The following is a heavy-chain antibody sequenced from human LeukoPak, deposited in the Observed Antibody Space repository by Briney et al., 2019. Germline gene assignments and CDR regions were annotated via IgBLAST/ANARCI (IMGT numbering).Heavy chain of an antibody. J-gene: IGHJ4*02. Sequence: GSLRLSCAASGFTFSSYAMSWVRQAPGKGLEWVSAISGSGGSTYCADSVKGRFTISRDNSKNTLYLQMNSLRAEDTAVYYCAKAKPEWEQNQGIDYWGQGTLVTVSS. CDR1: GFTFSSYA. CDR2: ISGSGGST. V-gene: IGHV3-23*01. CDR3: AKAKPEWEQNQGIDY. D-gene: IGHD1-26*01.